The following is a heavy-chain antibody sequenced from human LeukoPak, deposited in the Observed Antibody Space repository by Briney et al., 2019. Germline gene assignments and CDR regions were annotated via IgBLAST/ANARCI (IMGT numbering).Heavy chain of an antibody. Sequence: GGSLRLSCAASGFTFSSYSMNWVRQAPGKGLEWVSAISGSDGSTYYSDSVKGRFTISRDNAKNTLYLQMNSLRVEDTAVYYCAKLVSPSPKYYYGSGLPDYWGQGTQVTVSS. V-gene: IGHV3-23*01. J-gene: IGHJ4*02. CDR2: ISGSDGST. D-gene: IGHD3-10*01. CDR1: GFTFSSYS. CDR3: AKLVSPSPKYYYGSGLPDY.